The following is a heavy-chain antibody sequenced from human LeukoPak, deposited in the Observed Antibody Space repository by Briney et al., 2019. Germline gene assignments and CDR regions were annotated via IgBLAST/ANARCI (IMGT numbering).Heavy chain of an antibody. V-gene: IGHV3-30*18. CDR2: ISYDGSNR. Sequence: GGSLRLSCAASGFTFGSYGMHWVRQAPGKGLEWVAVISYDGSNRYYADSVKGRCTISRDNSKNTLYLQKNSLKAENTAVYYCAKPGELLNVFDYWGQGTLVTVPS. CDR3: AKPGELLNVFDY. D-gene: IGHD1-26*01. CDR1: GFTFGSYG. J-gene: IGHJ4*02.